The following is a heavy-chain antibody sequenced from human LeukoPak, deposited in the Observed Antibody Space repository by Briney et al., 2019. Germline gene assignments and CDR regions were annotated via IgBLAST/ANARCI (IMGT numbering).Heavy chain of an antibody. CDR1: GYTFTSYA. CDR2: INTGNGNT. D-gene: IGHD6-19*01. J-gene: IGHJ5*02. CDR3: ARAGYSSGWFELPINWFDP. V-gene: IGHV1-3*04. Sequence: ASVKVSCKASGYTFTSYAIHWVRQAPGQRLEWMGWINTGNGNTKYSQKFQGRVTITRDTSASTAYMELSSLRSEDTAVYYCARAGYSSGWFELPINWFDPWGQGTLVTVSS.